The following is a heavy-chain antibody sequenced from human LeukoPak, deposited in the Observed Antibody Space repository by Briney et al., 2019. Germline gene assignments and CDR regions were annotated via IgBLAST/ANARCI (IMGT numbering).Heavy chain of an antibody. CDR3: ARDSDYGDLNDY. D-gene: IGHD4-17*01. Sequence: PGGSLRLSCAASGFTFSDYYMSWIRQAPGKGLEWASYISSRGNTIYYADSVKGRFTISRDNAKNSLYLQMNSLRVEDTAVYYCARDSDYGDLNDYWGQGTLVTVSS. V-gene: IGHV3-11*01. CDR2: ISSRGNTI. J-gene: IGHJ4*02. CDR1: GFTFSDYY.